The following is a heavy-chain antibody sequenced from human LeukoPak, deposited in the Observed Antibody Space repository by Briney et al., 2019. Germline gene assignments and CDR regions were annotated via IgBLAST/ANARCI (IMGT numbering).Heavy chain of an antibody. V-gene: IGHV4-4*07. D-gene: IGHD5-12*01. Sequence: SETLSLTCTVAGGSISGYYWSWIRQSAGKGLEWIGHIYSTGTNNYNPALRRRVALSVNTSKNQFSLKLSSVTAADTAVYYCARRNIVATLYFDYWGQGTLVTVSS. CDR3: ARRNIVATLYFDY. J-gene: IGHJ4*02. CDR2: IYSTGTN. CDR1: GGSISGYY.